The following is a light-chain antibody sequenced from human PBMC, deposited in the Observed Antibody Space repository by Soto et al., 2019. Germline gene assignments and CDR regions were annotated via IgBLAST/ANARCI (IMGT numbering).Light chain of an antibody. V-gene: IGKV3-15*01. CDR2: DAS. CDR1: QNVYNN. CDR3: QQCRNWPLT. J-gene: IGKJ4*01. Sequence: EIVLTQSPATLSKTTGEGATLSCKASQNVYNNLAWYQQRPGQPPRLLIYDASTRATGISARFSGSGYGTEFTLTISSLQSEDFAVYFCQQCRNWPLTFGGGTKVDIK.